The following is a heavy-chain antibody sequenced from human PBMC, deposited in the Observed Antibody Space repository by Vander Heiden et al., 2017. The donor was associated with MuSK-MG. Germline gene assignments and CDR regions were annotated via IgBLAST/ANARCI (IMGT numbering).Heavy chain of an antibody. D-gene: IGHD3-22*01. CDR2: ISSSSSYI. CDR1: GFTFSSYS. V-gene: IGHV3-21*01. Sequence: EVQLVESGGGLVKPGGSLRLSCAASGFTFSSYSMNWVRQAPGKGLEWVSSISSSSSYIYYADSVKGRFTISRDNAKNSLYLQMNSLRAEDTAVYYCARDNYYDSSGYYPVDAFDIWGQGTMVTVSS. J-gene: IGHJ3*02. CDR3: ARDNYYDSSGYYPVDAFDI.